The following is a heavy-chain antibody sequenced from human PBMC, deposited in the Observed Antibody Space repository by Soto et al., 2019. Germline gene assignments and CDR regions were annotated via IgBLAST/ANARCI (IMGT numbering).Heavy chain of an antibody. CDR1: GVTFSSYA. D-gene: IGHD3-9*01. CDR3: ERGGVNLAQTIDYCDY. J-gene: IGHJ4*02. V-gene: IGHV1-69*01. Sequence: QVQLVQSGAEVKQPGSSVKVSCKASGVTFSSYAISWVRQAPGQGLEWVGGIIPIFGTENYAQKFQGRVTITADESTSTAYMELSSLRSEDTDVYDCERGGVNLAQTIDYCDYWGQGTLVTVSS. CDR2: IIPIFGTE.